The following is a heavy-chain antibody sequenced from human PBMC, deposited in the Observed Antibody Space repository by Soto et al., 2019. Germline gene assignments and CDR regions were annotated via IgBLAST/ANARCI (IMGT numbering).Heavy chain of an antibody. CDR1: GYTFTSYY. D-gene: IGHD6-19*01. V-gene: IGHV1-46*01. Sequence: ASVKVSCKASGYTFTSYYMHWVRQAPGQGLEWMVIINPSGGSTSYAQKFQGRVTMTRDTSTSTVYMELSSLRSEDTAVYYCARVKGRREQWLAYFDYWGQGTLVTVYS. CDR2: INPSGGST. CDR3: ARVKGRREQWLAYFDY. J-gene: IGHJ4*02.